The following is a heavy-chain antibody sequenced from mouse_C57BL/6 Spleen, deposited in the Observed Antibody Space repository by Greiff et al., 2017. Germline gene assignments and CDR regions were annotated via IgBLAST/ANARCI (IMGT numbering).Heavy chain of an antibody. Sequence: QVKLQQPGAELVKPGASVKLSCKAFGYTFTSYWMHWVKRRPGRGLEGIGRTYPGDGDTNYNGKFKGKATLTADKSSRSAYMQRRSLTSEDTAVYVCARGDVTGYWGQGTTLTVSS. V-gene: IGHV1-82*01. CDR2: TYPGDGDT. D-gene: IGHD2-1*01. CDR1: GYTFTSYW. J-gene: IGHJ2*01. CDR3: ARGDVTGY.